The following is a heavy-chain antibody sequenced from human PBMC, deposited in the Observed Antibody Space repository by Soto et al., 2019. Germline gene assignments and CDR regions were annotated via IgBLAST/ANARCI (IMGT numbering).Heavy chain of an antibody. V-gene: IGHV3-15*01. CDR2: IKSKTDGGTT. J-gene: IGHJ4*02. CDR1: GFTFNNAW. CDR3: TTKGTTSRWYFDY. Sequence: GGSLRLSCAASGFTFNNAWMTWVRQVPGKGLEWVGRIKSKTDGGTTDYAAPVKGRFTISRDDSKNTLYLQMNSLKTEDTAVYYCTTKGTTSRWYFDYWGPATLVTVSS.